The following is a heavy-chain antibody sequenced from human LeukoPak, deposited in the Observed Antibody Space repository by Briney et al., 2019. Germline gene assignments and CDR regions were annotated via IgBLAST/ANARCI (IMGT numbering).Heavy chain of an antibody. V-gene: IGHV4-34*01. CDR3: ARIPHFYFGYGYFDS. CDR1: DGSFSGYY. CDR2: IDQSGTT. Sequence: SETLSLTCVVYDGSFSGYYGSWIRQPPGKGLEWIAEIDQSGTTNYNPSLKTRVSISVDTSKKQFSLTLTSMTAADTAVYYCARIPHFYFGYGYFDSWGQGTLVTVSS. J-gene: IGHJ4*02. D-gene: IGHD2/OR15-2a*01.